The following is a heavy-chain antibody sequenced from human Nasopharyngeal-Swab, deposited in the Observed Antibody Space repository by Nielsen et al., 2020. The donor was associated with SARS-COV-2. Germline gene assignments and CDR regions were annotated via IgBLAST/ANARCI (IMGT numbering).Heavy chain of an antibody. D-gene: IGHD5-12*01. V-gene: IGHV5-51*01. Sequence: GESLKISCQGSGYSFTSYWLAWVRQMPGKGLEWMGIIYPRDSDTRYSPSFQGQVTISADKSISTAYLQWSSLKASDTAMYYCVRPEGVATSFKYYFQYGMDVWGQGTMVTVPS. CDR3: VRPEGVATSFKYYFQYGMDV. J-gene: IGHJ6*02. CDR2: IYPRDSDT. CDR1: GYSFTSYW.